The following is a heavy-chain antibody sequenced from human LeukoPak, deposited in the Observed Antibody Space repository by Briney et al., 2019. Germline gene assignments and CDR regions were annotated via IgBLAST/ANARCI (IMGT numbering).Heavy chain of an antibody. CDR2: ISSSSTYI. J-gene: IGHJ6*02. CDR1: GFTFSGYR. Sequence: PGGSLRLSCAASGFTFSGYRINWVRQAPGKGLEWVSSISSSSTYIYYADSLKGRFTISRDNAKNSLYLQMNSLRAEDTAVYYCARLTTVGDYYYGMDVWGQGTTVTVSS. V-gene: IGHV3-21*01. D-gene: IGHD4-23*01. CDR3: ARLTTVGDYYYGMDV.